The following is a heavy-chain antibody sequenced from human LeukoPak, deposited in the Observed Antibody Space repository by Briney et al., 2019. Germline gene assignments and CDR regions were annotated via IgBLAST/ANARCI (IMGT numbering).Heavy chain of an antibody. D-gene: IGHD3-10*01. Sequence: ASVKVSCKASGYTFTSYYIHWVRQAPGQGLEWMGIISPSVGTTTYAQKLEDRVTMTRDTSTTTVYMELRSLESEDKAVYHCARIGDYGSGSEGFDPWGQGTLVTVSS. CDR3: ARIGDYGSGSEGFDP. CDR2: ISPSVGTT. CDR1: GYTFTSYY. J-gene: IGHJ5*02. V-gene: IGHV1-46*04.